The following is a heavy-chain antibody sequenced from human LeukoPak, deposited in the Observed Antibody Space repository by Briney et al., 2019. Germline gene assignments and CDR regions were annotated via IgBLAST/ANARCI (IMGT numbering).Heavy chain of an antibody. CDR3: ARDRTAVAGLYYFDY. D-gene: IGHD6-19*01. CDR2: VSISGTTI. CDR1: GFTFSSYS. V-gene: IGHV3-48*04. Sequence: GGSLRLSCAASGFTFSSYSMNWVRQAPGKGLEWVSYVSISGTTIYYADSVKGRFTISRDNAKNSLYLQMNSLRAEDTAVYYCARDRTAVAGLYYFDYWGQGTLVTVSS. J-gene: IGHJ4*02.